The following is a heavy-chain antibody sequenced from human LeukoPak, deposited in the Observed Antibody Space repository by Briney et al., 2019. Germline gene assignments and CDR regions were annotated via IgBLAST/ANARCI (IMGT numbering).Heavy chain of an antibody. CDR3: ARSYSSGWGFYFEY. J-gene: IGHJ4*02. CDR2: IYYSGNT. Sequence: SQTLSLTCTVSGGSIRSGDHFWRSIRQSPRKGLEWMGYIYYSGNTYYNPSLKSRLTISIDTSRNQFSLKVTSVTAADTAVYYCARSYSSGWGFYFEYWGQGTLVTVSS. D-gene: IGHD6-19*01. CDR1: GGSIRSGDHF. V-gene: IGHV4-30-4*08.